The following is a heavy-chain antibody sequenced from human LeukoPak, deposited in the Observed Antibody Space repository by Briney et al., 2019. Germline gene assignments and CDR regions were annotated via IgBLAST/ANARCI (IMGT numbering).Heavy chain of an antibody. CDR1: GFTFSSYA. CDR3: AKAQWDYVWGSYGMDV. Sequence: GGSLRLSCAASGFTFSSYAMSWVRQAPGKGLEWVSAISGSGGSTYYADSVKGRFTISRDNSKNTLYLQMSSLRAEDTAVYYCAKAQWDYVWGSYGMDVWGQGTTVTVSS. CDR2: ISGSGGST. J-gene: IGHJ6*02. V-gene: IGHV3-23*01. D-gene: IGHD3-16*01.